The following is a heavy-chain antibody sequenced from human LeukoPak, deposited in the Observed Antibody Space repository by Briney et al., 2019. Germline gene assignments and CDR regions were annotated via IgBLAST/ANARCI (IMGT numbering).Heavy chain of an antibody. J-gene: IGHJ6*02. D-gene: IGHD6-19*01. Sequence: GGSLRLSCAASGFTFSSYGMHWVRQAPGKGLEWVAVISYDGSNKYYADSVKGRFTISRDNSKNTLYLQMNSLRAEDTAVYYCAKDGEWLVLNYSMDVWGQGTTVTVSS. V-gene: IGHV3-30*18. CDR1: GFTFSSYG. CDR3: AKDGEWLVLNYSMDV. CDR2: ISYDGSNK.